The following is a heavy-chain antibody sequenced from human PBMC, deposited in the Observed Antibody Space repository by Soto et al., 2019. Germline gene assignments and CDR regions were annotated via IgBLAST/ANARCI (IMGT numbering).Heavy chain of an antibody. D-gene: IGHD1-20*01. J-gene: IGHJ4*02. CDR1: GFTFTSSA. Sequence: ASVKVSCKASGFTFTSSAVQWVRQARGQRLEWIGWIVVGSGNTNYAQKFQERVTITRDNSKNTLYLQMNSLRAEDTAVYYCAKDLSPFNNWFFDYWGQGTLVTVSS. CDR2: IVVGSGNT. CDR3: AKDLSPFNNWFFDY. V-gene: IGHV1-58*01.